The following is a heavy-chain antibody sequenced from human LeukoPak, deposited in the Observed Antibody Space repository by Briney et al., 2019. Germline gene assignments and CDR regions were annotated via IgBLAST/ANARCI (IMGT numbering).Heavy chain of an antibody. CDR3: ASSRSAGITGTVYYYYGMDV. Sequence: ASVKVSCKASGGTFSSYAISWVRQAPGQGLEWMGGIIPILGTANYAQKFQGRVTITADESTSTAYMELSSLRSEDTAVYYCASSRSAGITGTVYYYYGMDVWGQGTTVTVPS. J-gene: IGHJ6*02. CDR2: IIPILGTA. CDR1: GGTFSSYA. V-gene: IGHV1-69*13. D-gene: IGHD1-20*01.